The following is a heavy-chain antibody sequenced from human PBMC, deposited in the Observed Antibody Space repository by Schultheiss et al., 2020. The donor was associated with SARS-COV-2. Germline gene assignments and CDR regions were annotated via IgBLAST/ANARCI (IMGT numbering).Heavy chain of an antibody. D-gene: IGHD5-12*01. CDR1: GGTFSDYY. CDR2: ISSSSSYI. V-gene: IGHV3-11*05. Sequence: GGSLRLSCKASGGTFSDYYMSWIRQAPGKGLEWVSSISSSSSYIYYADSVKGRFTISRDNSKNSLYLQMNSLRAEDTAVYYCAKDNSNSGYVDYYYYGMDVWGQGTTVTVSS. J-gene: IGHJ6*02. CDR3: AKDNSNSGYVDYYYYGMDV.